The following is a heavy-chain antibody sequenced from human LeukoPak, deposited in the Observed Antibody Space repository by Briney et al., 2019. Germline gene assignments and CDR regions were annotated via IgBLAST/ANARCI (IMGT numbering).Heavy chain of an antibody. CDR1: GYTFTGYY. CDR3: ARDRYYDSSGYIFDY. V-gene: IGHV1-2*02. J-gene: IGHJ4*02. D-gene: IGHD3-22*01. CDR2: INPSSGGT. Sequence: ASVKVSCKASGYTFTGYYMHWVRQAPGQGLEWMGWINPSSGGTNYAQKFQGRVTMTRDTSISTAYMELSRLRSDDTAVYYCARDRYYDSSGYIFDYWGQGTLVTVSS.